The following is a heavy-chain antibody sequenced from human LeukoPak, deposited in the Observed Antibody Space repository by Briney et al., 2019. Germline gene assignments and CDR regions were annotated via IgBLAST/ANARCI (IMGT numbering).Heavy chain of an antibody. CDR3: ARGGVAAAGFYYFDY. D-gene: IGHD6-13*01. J-gene: IGHJ4*02. V-gene: IGHV4-59*01. CDR1: GGSISSYY. Sequence: SETLSLTCTVSGGSISSYYWSWIRQPPGKGLEWIGYIYYSGSTNYNPSLKSRVTISVDTSKNQFSLKLSSVTAADTAVYYCARGGVAAAGFYYFDYWGQGTLVTVSS. CDR2: IYYSGST.